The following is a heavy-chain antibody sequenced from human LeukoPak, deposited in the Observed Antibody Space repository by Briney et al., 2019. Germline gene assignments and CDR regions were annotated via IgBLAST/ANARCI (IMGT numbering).Heavy chain of an antibody. CDR1: GGSLTNDDW. CDR3: ANSIDFDYGDYYFDY. Sequence: ASGTLSLTCAVSGGSLTNDDWWNWVRQPPGKGLEWIGEIYHSGSTNYNPSLKSRVTISLDKSKNQFSLKLSSVTAADTAVYYCANSIDFDYGDYYFDYWGQGALVTISS. CDR2: IYHSGST. D-gene: IGHD4-17*01. V-gene: IGHV4-4*02. J-gene: IGHJ4*02.